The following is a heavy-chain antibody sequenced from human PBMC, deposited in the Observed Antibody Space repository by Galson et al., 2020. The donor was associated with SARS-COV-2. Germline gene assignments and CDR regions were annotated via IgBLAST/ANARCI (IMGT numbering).Heavy chain of an antibody. J-gene: IGHJ4*02. D-gene: IGHD3-22*01. V-gene: IGHV3-30*03. Sequence: GESLKISCAASGFTFSSYGMHWVRQAPGKGLEWVAVISYDGSNKYYAESVKGRFTISRDNSKNTLYLQMNSLRAEDTAVYYCARDARYYYDSSGYEGSFYFDYWGQGTLVTVSS. CDR3: ARDARYYYDSSGYEGSFYFDY. CDR2: ISYDGSNK. CDR1: GFTFSSYG.